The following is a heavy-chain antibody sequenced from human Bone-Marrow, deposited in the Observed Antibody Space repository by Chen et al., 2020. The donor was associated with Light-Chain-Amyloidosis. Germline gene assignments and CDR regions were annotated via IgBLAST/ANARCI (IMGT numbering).Heavy chain of an antibody. CDR2: LYYVGSID. D-gene: IGHD4-17*01. CDR1: GFNFQNYG. CDR3: ARGVQYKYDSSYTPAHTGGDYLDP. Sequence: QVQLVESGGGVVQPGRSLRVSCPTSGFNFQNYGMHWVRQAPGEGLEGVAGLYYVGSIDIWADSVKVRFTISRYKSNRTLYLKLDSLRAEDTAVYFCARGVQYKYDSSYTPAHTGGDYLDPWGQGTLVILSS. V-gene: IGHV3-33*01. J-gene: IGHJ5*02.